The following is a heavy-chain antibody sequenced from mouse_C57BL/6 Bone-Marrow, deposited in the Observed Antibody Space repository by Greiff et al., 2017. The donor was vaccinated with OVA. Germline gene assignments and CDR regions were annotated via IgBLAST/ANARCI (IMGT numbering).Heavy chain of an antibody. Sequence: QVQLQQPGAELVKPGASVKLSCKASGYPFPSYWMHWVKPRPGQGLEWIGMIHPNSGSTNYNEKFKSKATLTVDKSSSTAYMQLISLTSEDSAVYDCARWSNYVPYYFDDWGQGTTRTVSS. J-gene: IGHJ2*01. CDR2: IHPNSGST. V-gene: IGHV1-64*01. D-gene: IGHD2-5*01. CDR3: ARWSNYVPYYFDD. CDR1: GYPFPSYW.